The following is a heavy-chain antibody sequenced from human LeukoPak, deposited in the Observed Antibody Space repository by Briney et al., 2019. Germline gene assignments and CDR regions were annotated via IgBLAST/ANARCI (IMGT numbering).Heavy chain of an antibody. CDR3: ARVRSYDPKRKVFDY. V-gene: IGHV3-53*01. D-gene: IGHD3-3*01. CDR1: GFTVSSNY. J-gene: IGHJ4*02. CDR2: IYNSGST. Sequence: QPGGSLRLSCAASGFTVSSNYMTWVRQAPGKGLEWLSIIYNSGSTYYADSVKGRFTISRDNSKNTLFLQMNSLRAEDTAVYYCARVRSYDPKRKVFDYWGQGTLVTVSS.